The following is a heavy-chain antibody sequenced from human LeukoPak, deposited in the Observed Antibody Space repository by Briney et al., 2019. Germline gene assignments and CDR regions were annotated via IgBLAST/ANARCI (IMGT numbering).Heavy chain of an antibody. CDR3: ARGTFHYDSSGYYNVFDY. Sequence: GESLKISCQGSGHTFTSYWIAWVRQMPGEGLEWMGIIYPGDSDTRYSPSFQGQVTISADKSISTAYLQWSSLKASDTAMYYCARGTFHYDSSGYYNVFDYWGQGTLVTVSS. D-gene: IGHD3-22*01. CDR1: GHTFTSYW. J-gene: IGHJ4*02. V-gene: IGHV5-51*01. CDR2: IYPGDSDT.